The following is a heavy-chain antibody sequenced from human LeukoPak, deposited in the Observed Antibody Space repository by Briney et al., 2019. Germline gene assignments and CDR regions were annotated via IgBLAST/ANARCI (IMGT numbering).Heavy chain of an antibody. Sequence: PGGSLRLSCAASGFTFSSYAMHWVRQAPGKGLEWVAVISYDGSTKYYADSVKGGLTISRDNSKNTLYLQMNSLRAEDTAVYYCARASGGSYRLPFDYWGQGTLVTVSS. CDR2: ISYDGSTK. V-gene: IGHV3-30*04. J-gene: IGHJ4*02. D-gene: IGHD3-16*02. CDR1: GFTFSSYA. CDR3: ARASGGSYRLPFDY.